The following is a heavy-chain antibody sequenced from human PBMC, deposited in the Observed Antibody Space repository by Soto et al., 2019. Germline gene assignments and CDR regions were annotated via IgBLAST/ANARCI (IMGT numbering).Heavy chain of an antibody. CDR2: ISGNGGST. CDR1: GFTFSNYA. Sequence: PGGSLRLSCAASGFTFSNYAMSWVRQAPGKGLEWVSTISGNGGSTYYADSVKGRFTISRDNSKNMLFLQINSLRDDDSAVYYCAKRPASIITFEYSGQGTPVTVSS. CDR3: AKRPASIITFEY. D-gene: IGHD2-2*01. J-gene: IGHJ4*02. V-gene: IGHV3-23*01.